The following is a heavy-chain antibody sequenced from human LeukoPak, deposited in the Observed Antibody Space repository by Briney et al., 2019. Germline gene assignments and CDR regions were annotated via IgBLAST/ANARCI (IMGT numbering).Heavy chain of an antibody. D-gene: IGHD1-26*01. CDR1: GVTVSGNY. V-gene: IGHV3-66*01. CDR2: IYTSGDT. CDR3: VRVRYSGSWFPVPNFDC. J-gene: IGHJ4*02. Sequence: PVGSLRLSCAASGVTVSGNYMSWVRQAPGKGLEWVSVIYTSGDTYYADSVKGRFTISRDSSKNTLYLQVNTLRTEDTAVYYCVRVRYSGSWFPVPNFDCWGQGTLVTVSS.